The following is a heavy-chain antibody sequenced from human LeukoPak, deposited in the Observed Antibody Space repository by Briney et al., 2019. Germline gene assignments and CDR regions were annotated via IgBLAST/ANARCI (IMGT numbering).Heavy chain of an antibody. Sequence: GGSLRLSCAASGFTFDDYAMHWVRQAPGKGLEWVSGLSWNSGSIVYVDSVKGRFTISRDNAKNSLYLQMNSLRAEDTALYYCAKGSFGWLRSRSDYWGQGTLVTVSS. D-gene: IGHD5-12*01. CDR1: GFTFDDYA. V-gene: IGHV3-9*01. CDR3: AKGSFGWLRSRSDY. J-gene: IGHJ4*02. CDR2: LSWNSGSI.